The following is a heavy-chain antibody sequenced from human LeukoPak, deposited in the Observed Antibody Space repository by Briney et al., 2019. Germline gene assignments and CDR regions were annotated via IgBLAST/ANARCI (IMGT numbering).Heavy chain of an antibody. J-gene: IGHJ1*01. Sequence: WGSLRLSCAASGFTFSSQAMSWVCQAPPTGLELVSTISGSGDNTYYIDSVKGRFTIYRDNSKNTLYLQMNSMRAEETDVYYCAKLIGDCDSDLPGCWGQGTLVTVSS. CDR2: ISGSGDNT. CDR1: GFTFSSQA. V-gene: IGHV3-23*01. D-gene: IGHD2-21*02. CDR3: AKLIGDCDSDLPGC.